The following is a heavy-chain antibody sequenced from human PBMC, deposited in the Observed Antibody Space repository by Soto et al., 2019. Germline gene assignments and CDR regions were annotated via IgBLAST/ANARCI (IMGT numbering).Heavy chain of an antibody. J-gene: IGHJ6*02. D-gene: IGHD2-2*01. CDR1: GGSVSSGSYY. V-gene: IGHV4-61*01. CDR3: ARMAHCISTSCYPYYYYYGMDV. Sequence: PSETLSLTCTVSGGSVSSGSYYWSWIRQPPGKGLEWIGYIYYSGSTNYNPSLKSRVTISVDTSKNQFSLKLSSVTAADTAVYYCARMAHCISTSCYPYYYYYGMDVWGQGITVTV. CDR2: IYYSGST.